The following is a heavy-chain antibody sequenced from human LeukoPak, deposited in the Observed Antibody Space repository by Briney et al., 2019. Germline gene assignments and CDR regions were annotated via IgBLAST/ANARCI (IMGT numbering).Heavy chain of an antibody. CDR2: IAPSDSET. D-gene: IGHD3-10*01. Sequence: GESLKISCKGSGYSFTTYWISWVRQMPGKSLEWMGRIAPSDSETNYSPSFQGHVTISADKSISTAYLQWSSLKASDTAMYYCARQVWFGEFWFDPWGQGTLVTVSS. CDR1: GYSFTTYW. CDR3: ARQVWFGEFWFDP. J-gene: IGHJ5*02. V-gene: IGHV5-10-1*01.